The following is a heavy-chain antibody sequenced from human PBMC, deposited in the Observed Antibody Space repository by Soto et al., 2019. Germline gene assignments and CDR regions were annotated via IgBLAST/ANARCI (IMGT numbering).Heavy chain of an antibody. CDR2: IIPIFGTA. CDR1: GGTFSSYA. Sequence: GASVKVSCKASGGTFSSYAISWVRQAPGQGLEWMGGIIPIFGTANYAQKFQGRVTITADESTSTAYMELSSLRSEDTAVYYCARDYSVVSRTAVAGTFGMDVWGQGTTVTVSS. D-gene: IGHD6-19*01. CDR3: ARDYSVVSRTAVAGTFGMDV. J-gene: IGHJ6*02. V-gene: IGHV1-69*13.